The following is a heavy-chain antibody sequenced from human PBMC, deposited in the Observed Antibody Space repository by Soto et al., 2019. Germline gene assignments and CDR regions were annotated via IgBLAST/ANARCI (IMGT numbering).Heavy chain of an antibody. CDR3: AKAGYYDFFDAFDI. D-gene: IGHD3-3*01. CDR2: ISYDGSNK. J-gene: IGHJ3*02. Sequence: QVQLVESGGGVVQLGRSLRLSCAASGFTFSSYGMHWVRQAPGKGLEWVAVISYDGSNKYYADSVKGRFTISRDNSKNTLYLQMNSLRAEDTAVYYCAKAGYYDFFDAFDIWGQGTMVTVSS. V-gene: IGHV3-30*18. CDR1: GFTFSSYG.